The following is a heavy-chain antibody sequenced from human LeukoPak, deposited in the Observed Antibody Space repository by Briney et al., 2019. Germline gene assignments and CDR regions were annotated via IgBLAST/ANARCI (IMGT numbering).Heavy chain of an antibody. CDR1: GGSISSYY. CDR3: AAYDYSNSYYFDD. CDR2: IYYSGST. J-gene: IGHJ4*02. D-gene: IGHD4-11*01. V-gene: IGHV4-59*03. Sequence: SETLCLTCTASGGSISSYYWSWIRQPPGKGLEWVGYIYYSGSTNYNHSLKSRVTTSVDTSKNQFSLKLSSVTAADTAVYYCAAYDYSNSYYFDDWGQGTLVTVSS.